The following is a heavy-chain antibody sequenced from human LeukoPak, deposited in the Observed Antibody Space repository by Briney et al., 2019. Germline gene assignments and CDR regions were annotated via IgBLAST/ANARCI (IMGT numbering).Heavy chain of an antibody. CDR1: GFTFSSYW. CDR3: ARGVGYCSSTSCYWWFDP. V-gene: IGHV3-74*01. CDR2: INSDGSST. J-gene: IGHJ5*02. D-gene: IGHD2-2*01. Sequence: GRSLRLSCAASGFTFSSYWMHWVRQAPGKGLVWVSRINSDGSSTSYADSVKGRFTISRDNAKNTLYLQRNSLRAEDTAVYYCARGVGYCSSTSCYWWFDPWGQGTLVTVSS.